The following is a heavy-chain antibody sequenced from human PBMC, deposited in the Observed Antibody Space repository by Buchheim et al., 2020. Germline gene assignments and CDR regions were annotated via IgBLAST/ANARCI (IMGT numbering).Heavy chain of an antibody. D-gene: IGHD3-3*01. Sequence: QVQLQESGPGLVKPSGTLSLTCAVSGGSISSSNWWSWVRQPPGKGLEWIGYIYYSGSTYYNPSLKRRVTISVDTSKHQFSLKLSSVTAADTAVYYCARHFYDFWSGYYSSTFDYWGQGTL. V-gene: IGHV4-4*02. J-gene: IGHJ4*02. CDR1: GGSISSSNW. CDR3: ARHFYDFWSGYYSSTFDY. CDR2: IYYSGST.